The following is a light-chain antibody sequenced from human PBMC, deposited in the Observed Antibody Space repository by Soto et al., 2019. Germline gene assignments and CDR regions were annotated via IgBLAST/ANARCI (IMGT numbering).Light chain of an antibody. CDR1: SSDVVAYDY. Sequence: QSVLTQPPSASGSPGQSGTISCTGTSSDVVAYDYVSWYQQHQGKAPKLMIYEINKRPSGVPDRFSGSKSGNTASLTVSGLQAEDEADYYCSSFAGSNNFPYGFGTGTKVTVL. CDR3: SSFAGSNNFPYG. CDR2: EIN. J-gene: IGLJ1*01. V-gene: IGLV2-8*01.